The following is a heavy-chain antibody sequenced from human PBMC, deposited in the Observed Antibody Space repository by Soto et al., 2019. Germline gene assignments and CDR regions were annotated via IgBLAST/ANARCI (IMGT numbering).Heavy chain of an antibody. Sequence: QVQLVQSGAEVKEPGASVKVSCQASADIFRAYYVHWVRQAPGQGLEWMGWINPDSGGTHYGQKFQGRVTMTRDTSISTAFLELRRLRSDDTAMYYCARASGDLDLDSWGQGILVTVAS. CDR3: ARASGDLDLDS. CDR2: INPDSGGT. V-gene: IGHV1-2*02. CDR1: ADIFRAYY. J-gene: IGHJ4*02. D-gene: IGHD7-27*01.